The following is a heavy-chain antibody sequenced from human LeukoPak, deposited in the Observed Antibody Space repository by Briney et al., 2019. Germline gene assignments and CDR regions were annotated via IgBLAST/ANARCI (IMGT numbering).Heavy chain of an antibody. V-gene: IGHV3-23*01. D-gene: IGHD6-19*01. CDR1: GSTFSTYA. J-gene: IGHJ4*02. CDR3: AKFSSGWTYFDY. Sequence: GGSLRLSCAASGSTFSTYAMNWVRQPPGKGLEWVSSVSGSGGSTNYADSVKGRFTISRDNSKNTLYLRMNSLRAEDTAVYYCAKFSSGWTYFDYWGQGTLVTVSS. CDR2: VSGSGGST.